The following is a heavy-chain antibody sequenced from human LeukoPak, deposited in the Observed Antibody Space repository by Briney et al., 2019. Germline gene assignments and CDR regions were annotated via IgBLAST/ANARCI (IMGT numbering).Heavy chain of an antibody. V-gene: IGHV3-21*01. Sequence: GGSLRLSCAASGFTFSNYSMNWVRQAPGKGLEWVSSISSSSSYIYYADSVKGRFTISRDNAKNSLYLQMNSLRAEDTAVYYCARDRSRNGFWGPDYWGQGTLVTVSS. CDR2: ISSSSSYI. D-gene: IGHD1-14*01. CDR3: ARDRSRNGFWGPDY. J-gene: IGHJ4*02. CDR1: GFTFSNYS.